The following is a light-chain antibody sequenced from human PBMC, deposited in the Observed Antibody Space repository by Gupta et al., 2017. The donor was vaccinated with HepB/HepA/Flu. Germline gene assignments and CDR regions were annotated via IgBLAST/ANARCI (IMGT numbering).Light chain of an antibody. CDR1: QSVSSSY. Sequence: EIVLTQSPVTLSLSPGERATLSCRASQSVSSSYLAWYQQKPGLAPRLLIYDAANRATGIPDRVSGSGSGTEFTLTISRLEPEDFAVYYCQQYGSSPLTFGEGTKVEIK. V-gene: IGKV3D-20*01. CDR3: QQYGSSPLT. J-gene: IGKJ4*01. CDR2: DAA.